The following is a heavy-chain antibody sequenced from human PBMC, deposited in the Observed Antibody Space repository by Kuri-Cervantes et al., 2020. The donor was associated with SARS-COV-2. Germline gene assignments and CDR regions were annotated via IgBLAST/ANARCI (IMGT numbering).Heavy chain of an antibody. V-gene: IGHV4-34*01. J-gene: IGHJ6*02. CDR3: ARDQCYYYGMDV. D-gene: IGHD6-19*01. CDR2: INHSGST. CDR1: GGSFSGYY. Sequence: ESLKISCAVYGGSFSGYYWSWIRQPPGKGLEWIGEINHSGSTNYNPSLKSRVTISVDTSKNQFSPKLSSVTAADTAVYYCARDQCYYYGMDVWGQGTTVTVSS.